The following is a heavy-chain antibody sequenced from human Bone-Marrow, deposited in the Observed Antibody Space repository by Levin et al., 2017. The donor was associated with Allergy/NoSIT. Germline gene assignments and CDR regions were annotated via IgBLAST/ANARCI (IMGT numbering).Heavy chain of an antibody. CDR2: ISGAGGTT. Sequence: GGSLRLSCAVSGFTFDSYAMTWVRQAPGKGLEWVSTISGAGGTTYYADSVKGRFTISRDNSKNTLYLQMTSLRADDTALYYCAKHSRYGSGSPLDYWGQGTLFTVSS. CDR1: GFTFDSYA. CDR3: AKHSRYGSGSPLDY. V-gene: IGHV3-23*01. D-gene: IGHD3-10*01. J-gene: IGHJ4*02.